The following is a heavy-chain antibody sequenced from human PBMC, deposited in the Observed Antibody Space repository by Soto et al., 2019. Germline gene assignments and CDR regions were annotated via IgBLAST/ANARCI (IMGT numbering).Heavy chain of an antibody. Sequence: SETLSLTCTVSGGSISSGGYYWSWIRQHPGKGLEWIGYIYYSGSTYYNPSLKSRVTISVDTSKNQFSLKLSSVTAADTALYYFARAGVDYYDSSGYDHWGQGTLVTVSS. CDR1: GGSISSGGYY. CDR2: IYYSGST. D-gene: IGHD3-22*01. V-gene: IGHV4-31*03. CDR3: ARAGVDYYDSSGYDH. J-gene: IGHJ4*02.